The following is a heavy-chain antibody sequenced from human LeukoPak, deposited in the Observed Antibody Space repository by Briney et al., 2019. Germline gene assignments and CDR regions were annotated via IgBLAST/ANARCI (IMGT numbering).Heavy chain of an antibody. D-gene: IGHD6-13*01. V-gene: IGHV3-66*01. CDR2: IYSGGST. J-gene: IGHJ4*02. CDR3: ARYRSSWNPLAY. CDR1: GFTVSTNY. Sequence: GGSLRLSCAASGFTVSTNYMSWVRQAPGKGLEWVSVIYSGGSTYYADSVKGRFTISRDSSMNTLYLQMNSLRAEDTAVYYCARYRSSWNPLAYWGQGTLVTVSS.